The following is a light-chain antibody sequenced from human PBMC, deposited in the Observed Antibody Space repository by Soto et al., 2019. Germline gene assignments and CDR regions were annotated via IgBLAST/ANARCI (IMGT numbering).Light chain of an antibody. CDR1: SSDIGGYNR. CDR2: EVN. V-gene: IGLV2-18*02. Sequence: QSVLTQPASVSGSPGQSITISCTGTSSDIGGYNRVSWYQQPPGTAPKLIIYEVNNRPSGVPVRFSGSKSGNTASLTISGLQAEDEADYYCNSFTTSSTYVFGTGTKLTVL. CDR3: NSFTTSSTYV. J-gene: IGLJ1*01.